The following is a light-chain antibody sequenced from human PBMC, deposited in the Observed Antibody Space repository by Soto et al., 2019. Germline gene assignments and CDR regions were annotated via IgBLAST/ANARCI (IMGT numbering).Light chain of an antibody. CDR2: SAS. CDR3: NHFNTGTPNA. Sequence: DIVMTQSPATLSVSPGERATLSCRASQNISTNLAWYQQKPGQAPRLLLLSASSRLSDIPARFSGSGSGTEFTLTISGLQSEDVAVYYGNHFNTGTPNALGQGTK. CDR1: QNISTN. J-gene: IGKJ1*01. V-gene: IGKV3-15*01.